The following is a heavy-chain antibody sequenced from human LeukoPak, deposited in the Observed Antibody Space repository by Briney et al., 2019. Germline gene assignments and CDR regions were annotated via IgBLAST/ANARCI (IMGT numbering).Heavy chain of an antibody. Sequence: TGGSLRLSCAASGFTFSTYWMHWVRQAPGKGLEWVSSISSSSSYIYYADSVKGRFTISRDNAKNSLYLQMNSLRAEDTAVYYCARSDYYDSSGYVYWGQGTLVTVSS. CDR2: ISSSSSYI. CDR3: ARSDYYDSSGYVY. D-gene: IGHD3-22*01. V-gene: IGHV3-21*01. J-gene: IGHJ4*02. CDR1: GFTFSTYW.